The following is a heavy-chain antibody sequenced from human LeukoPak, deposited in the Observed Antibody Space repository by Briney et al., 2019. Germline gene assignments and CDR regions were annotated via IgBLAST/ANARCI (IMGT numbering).Heavy chain of an antibody. D-gene: IGHD3-3*01. Sequence: ASVKVSCKASGYTFTSYGISWVRQAPGQGLEWMGWISAYNGNTNYAQKLQGRVTMTTDTSTSTAYMELRSLRSDDTAVYYCARILSPYYDFWSGSVAYCYMDVWGKGTTVTVSS. CDR3: ARILSPYYDFWSGSVAYCYMDV. CDR1: GYTFTSYG. CDR2: ISAYNGNT. J-gene: IGHJ6*03. V-gene: IGHV1-18*01.